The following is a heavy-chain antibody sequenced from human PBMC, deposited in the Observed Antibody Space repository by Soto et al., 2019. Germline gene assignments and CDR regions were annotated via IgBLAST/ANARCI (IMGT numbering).Heavy chain of an antibody. J-gene: IGHJ4*02. D-gene: IGHD5-12*01. V-gene: IGHV1-46*01. CDR1: GYTFTSYY. CDR2: INPSGGST. Sequence: QVQLVQSGAEVKKPGASVKVSCKASGYTFTSYYMHWVRQAPGQGLEWMGIINPSGGSTSYAQKFQGRVTMTRDTSTSTFYMELSSLRSEDTAVYYCARTPRMATILDYWGQGTLVTVSS. CDR3: ARTPRMATILDY.